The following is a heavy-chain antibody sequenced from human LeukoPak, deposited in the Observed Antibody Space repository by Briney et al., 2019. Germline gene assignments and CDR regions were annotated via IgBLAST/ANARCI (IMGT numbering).Heavy chain of an antibody. CDR3: ARGEGILLWFGEGPCGMDV. CDR2: ISSDGSNK. Sequence: GGSLRLSCAASRFTFSTYAMHWLRQAPGKGLEWVALISSDGSNKFYADSVKGRFTISRDNSKNTLYLQMNSLRAEDTAVYYCARGEGILLWFGEGPCGMDVWGQGTTVTVSS. J-gene: IGHJ6*02. CDR1: RFTFSTYA. D-gene: IGHD3-10*01. V-gene: IGHV3-30*04.